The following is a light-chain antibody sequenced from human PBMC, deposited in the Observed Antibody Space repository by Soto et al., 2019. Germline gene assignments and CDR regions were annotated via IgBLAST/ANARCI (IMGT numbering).Light chain of an antibody. CDR3: SSYTSSSTLV. CDR1: SSDVGAYNY. J-gene: IGLJ2*01. Sequence: QSALTHPASVSGSPGQSITISCTGTSSDVGAYNYVSWYQQHPGKAPKLMIFEVNNRPSGVSNRFSGSKSGNTASLAISGLQAEDEADYYCSSYTSSSTLVFGGGTKLTVL. CDR2: EVN. V-gene: IGLV2-14*01.